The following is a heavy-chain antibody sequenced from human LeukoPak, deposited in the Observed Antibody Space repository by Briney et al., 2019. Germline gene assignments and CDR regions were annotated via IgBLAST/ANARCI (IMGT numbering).Heavy chain of an antibody. V-gene: IGHV3-30-3*01. Sequence: GTSLRLSCAVSGFTFTNYAMHWVRQAPGKGLEWVALISYDGSNEYYADSVKGRFTISRDSSKNTLFLQMNSLRAADTAVYYCVRDYYYGSGTYYLDHWGRGTQVTVFS. CDR1: GFTFTNYA. CDR2: ISYDGSNE. J-gene: IGHJ4*02. CDR3: VRDYYYGSGTYYLDH. D-gene: IGHD3-10*01.